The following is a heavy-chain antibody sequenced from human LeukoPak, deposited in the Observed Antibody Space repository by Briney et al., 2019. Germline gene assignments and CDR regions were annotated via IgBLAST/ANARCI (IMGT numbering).Heavy chain of an antibody. CDR1: GFTFSSYA. Sequence: PGGSLRLSCAASGFTFSSYAMRWVRQAPGKGLEWVAVISYDGSNKYYADSVKGRFTISRDNSKNTLYLQMNSLRAEDTAVYYCAKAPPPQQLVRAFDCWGQGTLVTVSS. V-gene: IGHV3-30-3*01. CDR2: ISYDGSNK. J-gene: IGHJ4*02. D-gene: IGHD6-13*01. CDR3: AKAPPPQQLVRAFDC.